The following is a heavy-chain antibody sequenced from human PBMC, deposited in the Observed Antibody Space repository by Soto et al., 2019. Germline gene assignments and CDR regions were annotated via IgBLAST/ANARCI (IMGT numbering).Heavy chain of an antibody. CDR3: ARMASAGTLNWFDP. D-gene: IGHD6-13*01. V-gene: IGHV1-8*02. J-gene: IGHJ5*02. Sequence: APVKVSCKASGYTFSNYDSSWGRQTTGQGLEWMGWMNPGSGKTGYANKFQGRVTMTRDASTSTAHLELSSLTSEDTAVYYCARMASAGTLNWFDPWGQGTLVTVSS. CDR1: GYTFSNYD. CDR2: MNPGSGKT.